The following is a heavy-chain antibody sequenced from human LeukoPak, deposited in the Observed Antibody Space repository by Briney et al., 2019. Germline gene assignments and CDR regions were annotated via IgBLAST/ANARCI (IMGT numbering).Heavy chain of an antibody. D-gene: IGHD5-12*01. CDR1: GGSISSYY. CDR3: ARARATVAIDY. J-gene: IGHJ4*02. V-gene: IGHV4-34*01. Sequence: SETLSLTCTVSGGSISSYYWSWIRQPPGKGLEWIGEINHSGSTNYNPSLKSRVTVSVDTSKNQFSLKMTSVTAADTAVYYCARARATVAIDYWGQGTLVTVSS. CDR2: INHSGST.